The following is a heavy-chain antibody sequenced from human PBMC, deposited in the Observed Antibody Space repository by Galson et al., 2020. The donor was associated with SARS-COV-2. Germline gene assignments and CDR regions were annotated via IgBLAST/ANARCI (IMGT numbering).Heavy chain of an antibody. CDR1: GFTFSSFA. Sequence: GGSLRLSCAASGFTFSSFAMNWVRQAPGKGLEWVSGISAGGHSTYYADSVKGRFSISRDNSKDTLFLQMNILRAEDTAIYYCAKASSPSVAATNYDYWGQGTLVTVSS. CDR3: AKASSPSVAATNYDY. V-gene: IGHV3-23*01. D-gene: IGHD6-19*01. CDR2: ISAGGHST. J-gene: IGHJ4*02.